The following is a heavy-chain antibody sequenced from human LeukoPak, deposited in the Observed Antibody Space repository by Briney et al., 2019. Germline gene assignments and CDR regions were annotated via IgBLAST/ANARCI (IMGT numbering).Heavy chain of an antibody. CDR2: ISSSGSTI. V-gene: IGHV3-48*04. Sequence: PGGSLRLSCAASGFTFSSYSMNWIRQAPGKGLEWVSYISSSGSTIYYADSVKGRFTISRDNAKNSLYLQMNSLRAEDTAVYYCARASGYVLRYSWFDPWGQGTLVTVSS. D-gene: IGHD3-9*01. CDR3: ARASGYVLRYSWFDP. J-gene: IGHJ5*02. CDR1: GFTFSSYS.